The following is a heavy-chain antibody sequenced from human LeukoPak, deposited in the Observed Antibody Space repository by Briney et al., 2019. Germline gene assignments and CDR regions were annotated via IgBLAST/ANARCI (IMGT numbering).Heavy chain of an antibody. V-gene: IGHV1-18*01. Sequence: ASVKVSCKASGYTFTSYGISWVRQAPGQRLEWMGWISAYNGNTNYAQKLQGRVTMTTDTSTSTAYMELRSLRSDDTAVYYCARDRRYDSTQIMGYWGQGTLVTVSS. CDR3: ARDRRYDSTQIMGY. D-gene: IGHD3-22*01. J-gene: IGHJ4*02. CDR2: ISAYNGNT. CDR1: GYTFTSYG.